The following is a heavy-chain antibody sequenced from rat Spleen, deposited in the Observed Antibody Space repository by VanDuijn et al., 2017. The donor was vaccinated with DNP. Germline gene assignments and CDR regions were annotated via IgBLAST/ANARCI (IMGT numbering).Heavy chain of an antibody. D-gene: IGHD4-3*01. CDR2: INMGSGGT. J-gene: IGHJ3*01. V-gene: IGHV1-43*01. Sequence: QVQLQQSGAELAKPGSSVQISCKASGYIFTTYYIGWIKQTTGQGLEYIGYINMGSGGTNYNEKFKGKATLTVGKSSSTAFMQLSSLTPGGSAVDYGASGASGVWVAFWGQGTLVTVSS. CDR1: GYIFTTYY. CDR3: ASGASGVWVAF.